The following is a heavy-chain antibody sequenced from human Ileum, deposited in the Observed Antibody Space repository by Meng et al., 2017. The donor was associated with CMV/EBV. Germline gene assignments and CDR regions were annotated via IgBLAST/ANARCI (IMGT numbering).Heavy chain of an antibody. D-gene: IGHD5-12*01. V-gene: IGHV3-48*03. CDR1: GFTFRNYE. CDR2: ISGSGSAT. CDR3: VRDARDGYSGGAGYGMDV. J-gene: IGHJ6*02. Sequence: GGSLRLSCVASGFTFRNYEMNWVRQAPGKGLEWVSYISGSGSATNFVDSVKGRFTISRDNARNTMDLQMNSLRDEDTAMYYCVRDARDGYSGGAGYGMDVWGQGTTVTVSS.